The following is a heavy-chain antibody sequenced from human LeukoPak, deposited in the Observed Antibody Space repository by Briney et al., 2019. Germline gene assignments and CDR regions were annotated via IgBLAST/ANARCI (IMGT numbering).Heavy chain of an antibody. Sequence: GGSLRLSCAASGFTFSSYAMSWVRQAPGKGLEWVSAISGSGGSTYYADSVKGRFTISRDNSKNTLYLQMNSLRAEDTAVYYCARDLWFGDFGYWGQGTLVTVSS. V-gene: IGHV3-23*01. CDR3: ARDLWFGDFGY. J-gene: IGHJ4*02. CDR1: GFTFSSYA. CDR2: ISGSGGST. D-gene: IGHD3-10*01.